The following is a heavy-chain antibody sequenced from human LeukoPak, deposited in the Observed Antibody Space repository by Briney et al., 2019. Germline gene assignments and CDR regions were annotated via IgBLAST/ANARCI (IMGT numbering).Heavy chain of an antibody. D-gene: IGHD6-13*01. J-gene: IGHJ4*02. CDR3: ARGGSSWQSFDY. Sequence: SETLSLTCTVSGGSISSYYWSWIRQAAGKGLQWIGRIYTSGSTDYNPSLKTRLTMSVGTSKNQFSLKLSSVTAADTAVYYCARGGSSWQSFDYWGQGTLVTVSS. V-gene: IGHV4-4*07. CDR1: GGSISSYY. CDR2: IYTSGST.